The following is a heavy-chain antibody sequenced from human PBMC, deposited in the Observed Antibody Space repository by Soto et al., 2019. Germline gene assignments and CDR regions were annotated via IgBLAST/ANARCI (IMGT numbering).Heavy chain of an antibody. CDR3: ARDQVGGSSRHYYYYYGMDV. CDR1: GFTFSSYW. V-gene: IGHV3-74*01. Sequence: GGSLRLSCAASGFTFSSYWMHWVRQAPGKGLVWVSRINSDGSSTSYADSVKGRFTISRDNAKNTLYLQMNSLRAEDTAVYYCARDQVGGSSRHYYYYYGMDVWGQGTTVTVSS. D-gene: IGHD6-13*01. CDR2: INSDGSST. J-gene: IGHJ6*02.